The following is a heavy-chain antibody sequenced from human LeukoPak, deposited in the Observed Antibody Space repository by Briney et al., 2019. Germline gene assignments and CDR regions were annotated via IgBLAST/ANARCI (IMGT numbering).Heavy chain of an antibody. D-gene: IGHD6-19*01. CDR3: ARVVGYSSGWSNHMDV. J-gene: IGHJ6*03. CDR1: GFTVSSNY. V-gene: IGHV3-53*01. Sequence: PGESLRLSCATSGFTVSSNYMSSVRQAPGKGLEWVSVIYSGGSTYYADSVKGRFTISRDNSKNTLFLQMNSLRAEDTAVYYCARVVGYSSGWSNHMDVWGKGTTVTVSS. CDR2: IYSGGST.